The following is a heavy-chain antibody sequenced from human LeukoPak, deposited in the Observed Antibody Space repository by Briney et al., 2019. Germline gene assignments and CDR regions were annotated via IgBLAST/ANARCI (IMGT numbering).Heavy chain of an antibody. J-gene: IGHJ4*02. Sequence: GDSLRLSCVASGFTFNIYPMTWVRQSPGKGLECVSTICTSGDTYYADSVKGRFNISRDDSKNTLYLQMHSLGAEDTAVYYCAKSRIVDRRGYFDYWGQGTLVTVSS. CDR2: ICTSGDT. CDR3: AKSRIVDRRGYFDY. CDR1: GFTFNIYP. D-gene: IGHD2-15*01. V-gene: IGHV3-23*01.